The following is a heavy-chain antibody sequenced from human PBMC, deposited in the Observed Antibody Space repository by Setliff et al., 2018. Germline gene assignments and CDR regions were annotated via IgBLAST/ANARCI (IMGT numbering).Heavy chain of an antibody. CDR2: IRSKAYGGTT. V-gene: IGHV3-49*04. J-gene: IGHJ4*02. CDR1: GFTFGDYA. CDR3: TRDYSNHATSVGDFDY. Sequence: GSLRLSCTASGFTFGDYAMSWVRQAPGKGLEWVGIIRSKAYGGTTEYAASVKGRFTISRDDSKSIAYLQMNSLKTEDTAVYYCTRDYSNHATSVGDFDYWGQGTLVTVSS. D-gene: IGHD4-4*01.